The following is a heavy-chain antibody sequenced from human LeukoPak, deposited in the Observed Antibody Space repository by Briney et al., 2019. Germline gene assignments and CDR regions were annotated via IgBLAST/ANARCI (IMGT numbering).Heavy chain of an antibody. D-gene: IGHD2-8*01. CDR2: IYSGGRT. Sequence: GGSLRLSCAASGLTVSSNSMSWVRQAPGKGLEWVAVIYSGGRTYYADSVKGRFTISRDNLKNALYLQMNSLRAEDTAVYYCAKRGCDTNGCPYYFDYWGQGTLVTVSS. CDR3: AKRGCDTNGCPYYFDY. V-gene: IGHV3-53*01. CDR1: GLTVSSNS. J-gene: IGHJ4*02.